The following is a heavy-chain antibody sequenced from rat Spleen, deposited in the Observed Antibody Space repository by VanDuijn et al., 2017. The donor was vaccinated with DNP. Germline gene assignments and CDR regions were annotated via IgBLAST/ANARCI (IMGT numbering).Heavy chain of an antibody. CDR1: GFTFNNYW. D-gene: IGHD1-9*01. CDR2: ISTSGSRT. Sequence: EVQLVESGGGLVQPGRSLILSCVASGFTFNNYWMTWIRQAPKKGLGWVATISTSGSRTYYPDSVKGRFTISRDNAKSSLYLQMNSLKSEDTATYYCARQDTTGITGDYWGQGVMVTVSS. CDR3: ARQDTTGITGDY. V-gene: IGHV5-31*01. J-gene: IGHJ2*01.